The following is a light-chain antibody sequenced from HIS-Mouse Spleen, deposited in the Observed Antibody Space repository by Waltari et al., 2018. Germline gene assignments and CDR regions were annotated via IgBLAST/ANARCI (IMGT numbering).Light chain of an antibody. Sequence: SSELTQDPAVSVALGQPVRITSQGARPRSYYATWYQQKPGQATVLVIYGKNNRPSGIPDRFSGSSSGNTASLTITGAQAEDEADYYCNSRDSSGNHVVFGGGTKLTVL. CDR1: RPRSYY. CDR2: GKN. V-gene: IGLV3-19*01. CDR3: NSRDSSGNHVV. J-gene: IGLJ2*01.